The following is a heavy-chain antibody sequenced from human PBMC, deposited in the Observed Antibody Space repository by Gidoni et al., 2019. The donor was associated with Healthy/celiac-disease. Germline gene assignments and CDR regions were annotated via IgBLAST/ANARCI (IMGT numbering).Heavy chain of an antibody. V-gene: IGHV3-43*01. J-gene: IGHJ3*02. CDR3: AKDSGSHQAFDI. CDR2: ISWDGGST. Sequence: EVQLVESGGVVVQPGGSLRLSCAASGFTFDDYTMHWVRQAPGKGLEWVSLISWDGGSTYYADSVKGRFTISRDNSKNSLYLQMNSLRTEDTALYYCAKDSGSHQAFDIWGQGTMVTVSS. CDR1: GFTFDDYT. D-gene: IGHD5-12*01.